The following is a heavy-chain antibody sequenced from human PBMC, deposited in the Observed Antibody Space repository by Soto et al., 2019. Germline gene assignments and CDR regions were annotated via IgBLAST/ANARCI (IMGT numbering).Heavy chain of an antibody. V-gene: IGHV4-59*01. D-gene: IGHD2-15*01. CDR3: ARVGGGYCSGGSCYSHYYYGMDV. CDR1: GGSISSYY. J-gene: IGHJ6*02. CDR2: IYYSGST. Sequence: QVQLQESGPGLVKPSETLSLTCTVSGGSISSYYWSWIRQPPGKGLEWIGYIYYSGSTNYNPSLKSGVTISVDTSKNQFSLKLSSVTAADTAVYYCARVGGGYCSGGSCYSHYYYGMDVWGQGTTVTVSS.